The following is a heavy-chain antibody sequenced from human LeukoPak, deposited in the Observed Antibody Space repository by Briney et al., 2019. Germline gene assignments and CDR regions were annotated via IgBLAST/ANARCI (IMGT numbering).Heavy chain of an antibody. V-gene: IGHV7-4-1*02. CDR3: ARVSLQQLAYNWFDP. Sequence: ASVKVSCKASGYTFTSYAMNWVRQAPGQRLEWMGWINTNTGNPTYAQGFTGRFVFSLDTSVSTAYLQISSLKAEDTAVYYCARVSLQQLAYNWFDPWGQGTLVTVSS. CDR2: INTNTGNP. J-gene: IGHJ5*02. D-gene: IGHD6-13*01. CDR1: GYTFTSYA.